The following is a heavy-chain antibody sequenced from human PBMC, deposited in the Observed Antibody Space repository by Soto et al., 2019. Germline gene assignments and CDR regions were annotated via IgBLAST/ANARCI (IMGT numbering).Heavy chain of an antibody. D-gene: IGHD3-10*01. CDR1: GYTFTGYY. J-gene: IGHJ4*02. Sequence: GASVKVSCKASGYTFTGYYMHWVRQAPGQGLEWMGWINPNSGGTNYAQKFQGWVTMTRDTSISTAYMELSSLRSEDTAVYYCARTVVRGVIDTEYFDYWGQGTLVTVSS. V-gene: IGHV1-2*04. CDR3: ARTVVRGVIDTEYFDY. CDR2: INPNSGGT.